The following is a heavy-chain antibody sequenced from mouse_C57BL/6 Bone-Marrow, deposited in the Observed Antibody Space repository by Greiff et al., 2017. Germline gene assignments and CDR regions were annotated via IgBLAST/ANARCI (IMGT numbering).Heavy chain of an antibody. CDR3: ARALGDAY. CDR1: GFTFSSYA. Sequence: EVKVEESGGGLVKPGGSLKLSCAASGFTFSSYAMSWVRQTPEKRLEWVATISDGGSYTYYPDNVKGRFTISRDNAKNNLYLQMSHLKSEDTAMYYCARALGDAYWGQGALVTVSA. V-gene: IGHV5-4*03. CDR2: ISDGGSYT. J-gene: IGHJ3*01. D-gene: IGHD4-1*01.